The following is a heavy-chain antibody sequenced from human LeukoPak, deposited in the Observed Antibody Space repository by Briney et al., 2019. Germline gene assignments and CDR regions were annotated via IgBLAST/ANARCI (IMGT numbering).Heavy chain of an antibody. J-gene: IGHJ4*02. Sequence: PGGSLRLSCAASGFTFSSYGMHWVRQAPGKGLEWVAVISYDGSNKYYADSVKGRFTISRDNSKNTLYLQTNSLRTEDTAVYYCARGSIDWQAVAFDCWGQGTLVTVSS. V-gene: IGHV3-30*03. CDR1: GFTFSSYG. CDR2: ISYDGSNK. CDR3: ARGSIDWQAVAFDC. D-gene: IGHD2-21*01.